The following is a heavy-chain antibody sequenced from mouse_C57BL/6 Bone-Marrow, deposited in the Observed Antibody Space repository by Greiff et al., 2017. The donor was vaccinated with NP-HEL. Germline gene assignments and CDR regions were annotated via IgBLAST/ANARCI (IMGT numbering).Heavy chain of an antibody. CDR1: GFNFKDDY. CDR2: IDPENGDT. J-gene: IGHJ2*01. CDR3: NSWYYGGGYFDC. D-gene: IGHD1-1*02. V-gene: IGHV14-4*01. Sequence: VHVKQSGAELVRPGASVKLSCTASGFNFKDDYMHWVKQRPEQGLEWIGWIDPENGDTEYASKFQGKATITADTSSNTAYLQLSSLTSEDTAVSYCNSWYYGGGYFDCRGRGTAITVTA.